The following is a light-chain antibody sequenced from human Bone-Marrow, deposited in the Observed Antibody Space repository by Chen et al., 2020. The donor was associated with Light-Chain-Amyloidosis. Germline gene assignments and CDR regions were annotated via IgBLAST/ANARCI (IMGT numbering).Light chain of an antibody. CDR2: RDT. CDR1: DLPTKY. V-gene: IGLV3-25*03. J-gene: IGLJ2*01. CDR3: QSADSSGTYEVI. Sequence: SYELTQPPSVSVSPGQTARITCSGDDLPTKYAYWYQQKPGQAPVLVIHRDTERPSGISERFSGSSSGTTATLTISGMQAEDEDDYHCQSADSSGTYEVIFGGGTKLTVL.